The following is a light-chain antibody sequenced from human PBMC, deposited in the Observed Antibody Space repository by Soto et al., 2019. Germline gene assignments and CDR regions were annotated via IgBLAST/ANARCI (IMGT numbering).Light chain of an antibody. J-gene: IGKJ5*01. V-gene: IGKV1-33*01. Sequence: DIQMTQSPSSLSASVGDRVTITCQASQDISNYLNWYQQKPGKAPKLLIYDASNLKTGVSSRFSGSGFVIDFIFTISSLQVEDIASYYCQQYDNLLITFGEGTRLEI. CDR1: QDISNY. CDR2: DAS. CDR3: QQYDNLLIT.